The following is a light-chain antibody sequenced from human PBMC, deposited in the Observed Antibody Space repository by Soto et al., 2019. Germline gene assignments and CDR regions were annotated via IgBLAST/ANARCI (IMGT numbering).Light chain of an antibody. J-gene: IGKJ3*01. CDR1: LSVGSN. CDR3: QQYNKWPLFT. Sequence: ETVMTQSPATLSVSPGERATLSCRASLSVGSNLAWYQQRPGQAPRLLIYGASTRATGIPVMFSGSGSGTEFTLTINSLQSEDFGFYYCQQYNKWPLFTFGPGTRVDMK. V-gene: IGKV3-15*01. CDR2: GAS.